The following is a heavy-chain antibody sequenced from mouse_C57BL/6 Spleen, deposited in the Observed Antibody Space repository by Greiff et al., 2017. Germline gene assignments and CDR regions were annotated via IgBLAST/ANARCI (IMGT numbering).Heavy chain of an antibody. CDR2: ISYDGSN. D-gene: IGHD2-4*01. J-gene: IGHJ3*01. CDR1: GYSITSGYY. V-gene: IGHV3-6*01. CDR3: ATYDYDGAWFAY. Sequence: VQVVESGPGLVKPSQSLSLTCSVTGYSITSGYYWNWIRQFPGNKLEWMGYISYDGSNNYNPSLKNRISITRDTSKNQFFLKLNSVTTEDTATYYCATYDYDGAWFAYWGQGTLVTVSA.